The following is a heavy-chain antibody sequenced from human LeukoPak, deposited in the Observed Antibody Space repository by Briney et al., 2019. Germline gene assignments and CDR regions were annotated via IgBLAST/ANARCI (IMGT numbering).Heavy chain of an antibody. J-gene: IGHJ4*02. CDR1: GGSISTYY. V-gene: IGHV4-4*07. CDR2: ISTSGNT. CDR3: ARRVPGTAIIDY. D-gene: IGHD6-19*01. Sequence: SETLSLTCSVSGGSISTYYWSWIRQPAGKGLEWIGHISTSGNTNYSPSLQSRVTMSVETSKNQFSLKLSSVTAADTAVYYCARRVPGTAIIDYWGQGTQVTVSS.